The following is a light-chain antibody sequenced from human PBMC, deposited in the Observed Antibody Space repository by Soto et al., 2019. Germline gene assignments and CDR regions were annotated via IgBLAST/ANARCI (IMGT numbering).Light chain of an antibody. Sequence: QSVLTQPPSASGTPGQRVSISCSGSSSNIGSHTVNWYQQLPGTAPRLLIYSKNQRPSGVPDRFSGSESGTSASLAISGLQSGDEAEYYCAAWDDSLNGVVFGGGTKLTVL. CDR1: SSNIGSHT. CDR2: SKN. V-gene: IGLV1-44*01. CDR3: AAWDDSLNGVV. J-gene: IGLJ2*01.